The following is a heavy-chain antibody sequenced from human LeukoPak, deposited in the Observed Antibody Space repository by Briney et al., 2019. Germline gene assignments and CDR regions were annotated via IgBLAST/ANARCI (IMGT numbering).Heavy chain of an antibody. J-gene: IGHJ6*03. CDR2: INSDGSST. D-gene: IGHD3-3*01. Sequence: PGGSLRLSCAASGFTFSSYWMHWVRQAPGKGLVWVSRINSDGSSTSYADSVKGRFTISRGNAKNSLYLQMSSLRAEDTAVYYCARDRPPYYDFWSGYSAEGRGYMDVWGKGTTVTVSS. CDR3: ARDRPPYYDFWSGYSAEGRGYMDV. CDR1: GFTFSSYW. V-gene: IGHV3-74*01.